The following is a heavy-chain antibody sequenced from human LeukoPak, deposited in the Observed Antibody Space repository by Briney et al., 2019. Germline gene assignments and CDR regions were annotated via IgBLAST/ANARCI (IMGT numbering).Heavy chain of an antibody. CDR3: AKGDRVVVITMVDY. CDR1: GFTFSSYA. CDR2: ISGSGGST. V-gene: IGHV3-23*01. J-gene: IGHJ4*02. D-gene: IGHD3-22*01. Sequence: PGGSLRLSCAASGFTFSSYAMTWVRQAPGKGLEWVSGISGSGGSTYYADSVKGRFTISRDNSKNTLYLQMNSLRAEDTAVYYCAKGDRVVVITMVDYWGKGTLVTVSS.